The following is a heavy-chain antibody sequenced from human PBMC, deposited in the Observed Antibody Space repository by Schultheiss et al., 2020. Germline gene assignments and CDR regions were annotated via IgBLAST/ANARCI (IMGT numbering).Heavy chain of an antibody. V-gene: IGHV3-23*01. D-gene: IGHD3-10*01. Sequence: WGSLRLSCAASGFTFSSYGMHWVRQAPGKGLEWVSGISWNSGSIGYADSVKGRFTISRDNSKNTLYLQMNSLRAEDTAVYYCAKEGIGKVRGANPNWFDPWGQGTLVTVSS. CDR1: GFTFSSYG. CDR2: ISWNSGSI. CDR3: AKEGIGKVRGANPNWFDP. J-gene: IGHJ5*02.